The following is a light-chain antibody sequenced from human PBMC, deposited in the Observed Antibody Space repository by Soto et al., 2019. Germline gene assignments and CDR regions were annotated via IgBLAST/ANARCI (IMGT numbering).Light chain of an antibody. V-gene: IGKV1-5*01. CDR2: DAS. J-gene: IGKJ5*01. Sequence: IQMTPSPSTLSASLGERVPIPCRASQSIGTWLAWYQHRPGKAPSLLIYDASTLRSGVPSRFSGSGSGTEFTLTISSLQADDFATYYCQQSDTYPLTFGQGTRVEIK. CDR3: QQSDTYPLT. CDR1: QSIGTW.